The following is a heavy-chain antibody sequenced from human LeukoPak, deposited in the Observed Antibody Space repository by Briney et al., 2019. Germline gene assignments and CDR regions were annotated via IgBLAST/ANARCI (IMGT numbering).Heavy chain of an antibody. Sequence: GGSLRLSCAASGFTFSSYWMHWVRQAPGKGLVWVSQINFDGSRTTYADSVRGRSTISRDNAWNTLYLQMDSLRAEDTAVYFCARDGDVTIPFDSWGQGTLVTVPS. D-gene: IGHD2-21*02. CDR3: ARDGDVTIPFDS. CDR2: INFDGSRT. V-gene: IGHV3-74*03. J-gene: IGHJ4*02. CDR1: GFTFSSYW.